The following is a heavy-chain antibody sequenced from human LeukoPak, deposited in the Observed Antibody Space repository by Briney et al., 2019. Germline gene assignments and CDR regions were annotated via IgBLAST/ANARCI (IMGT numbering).Heavy chain of an antibody. V-gene: IGHV1-2*02. J-gene: IGHJ6*02. CDR3: AKGATEGYYYYYGLDV. CDR2: INPNSGGT. Sequence: GASVKVSCKASGYTFTGYYMHWVRQAPGQGLEWMGWINPNSGGTNYAQKFQGRVTMTRDTSISTAYMELSRLRSDDTAVYYCAKGATEGYYYYYGLDVWGQGTTVTVSS. CDR1: GYTFTGYY.